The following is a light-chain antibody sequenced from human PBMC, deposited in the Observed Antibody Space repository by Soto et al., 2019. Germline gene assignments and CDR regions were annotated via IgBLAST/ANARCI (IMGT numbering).Light chain of an antibody. CDR2: DTS. CDR1: QGIGDT. CDR3: QQRSNWPPGVL. J-gene: IGKJ4*01. Sequence: EVVMTQSPATLSVSPGEGATLSCRASQGIGDTLAWYQHKPGQTPRLLIYDTSTRATGVPARFSGSGSGTDFTLTISSLEPEDFAVYYCQQRSNWPPGVLFGGGTKVDIK. V-gene: IGKV3-11*01.